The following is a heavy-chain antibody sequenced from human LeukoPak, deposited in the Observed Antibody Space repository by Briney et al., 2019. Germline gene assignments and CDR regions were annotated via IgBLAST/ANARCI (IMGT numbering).Heavy chain of an antibody. CDR3: ARHIYCTNGVCASDAFDI. D-gene: IGHD2-8*01. Sequence: SQTLSLTCASSGDSVSSNSAAWNWIRQSPSRGLEWLGRTYYRSKWYNDYAVSVKSRITINPDTSKNQFSLQLNSVTPEDTAVYYCARHIYCTNGVCASDAFDIRGQGTMVTVSS. CDR1: GDSVSSNSAA. CDR2: TYYRSKWYN. J-gene: IGHJ3*02. V-gene: IGHV6-1*01.